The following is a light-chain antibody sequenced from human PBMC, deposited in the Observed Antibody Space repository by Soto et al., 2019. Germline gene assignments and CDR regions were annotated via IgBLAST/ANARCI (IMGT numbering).Light chain of an antibody. CDR3: QQYYSCPLT. CDR1: QGISSY. J-gene: IGKJ4*01. CDR2: AAS. V-gene: IGKV1-8*01. Sequence: AIRMTQSPSSLSASTGDRVTITCRASQGISSYLAWYQQKPGKAPKLLIYAASTLQSGVPSRFSGSGSGTDFTLTISCLQSEHFATYYCQQYYSCPLTFGGRTKVEIK.